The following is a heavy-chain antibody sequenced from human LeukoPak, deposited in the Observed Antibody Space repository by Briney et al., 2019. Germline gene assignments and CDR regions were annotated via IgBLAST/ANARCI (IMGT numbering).Heavy chain of an antibody. J-gene: IGHJ6*03. CDR1: GFTFSSYE. Sequence: GGSLRLSCAASGFTFSSYEMNWVRQAPGKGLEWVSYISSSGSTIYYADSVKGRFTISRDNSKNTLYLQMNSLRAEDTAVYYCAKVPDFYYYYYMDVWGKGTPVTFSS. CDR3: AKVPDFYYYYYMDV. CDR2: ISSSGSTI. V-gene: IGHV3-48*03.